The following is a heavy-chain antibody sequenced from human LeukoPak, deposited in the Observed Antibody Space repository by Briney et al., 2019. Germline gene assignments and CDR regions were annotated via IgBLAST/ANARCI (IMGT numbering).Heavy chain of an antibody. CDR1: GGTFSSYT. D-gene: IGHD6-13*01. J-gene: IGHJ5*02. CDR3: AREGGSIYIAAAGYNWFDP. CDR2: IIPILGIA. V-gene: IGHV1-69*04. Sequence: SVKVSCKASGGTFSSYTISWVRQAPGRGLEWMGRIIPILGIANYAQKFQGRVTITADKSTSTAYMELSSLRSEDTAVYYCAREGGSIYIAAAGYNWFDPWGQGTLVTVSS.